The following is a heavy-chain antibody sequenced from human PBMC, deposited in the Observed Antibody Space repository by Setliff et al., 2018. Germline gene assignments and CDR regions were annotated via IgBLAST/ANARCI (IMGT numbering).Heavy chain of an antibody. CDR2: IYYSGST. D-gene: IGHD6-13*01. V-gene: IGHV4-39*07. J-gene: IGHJ6*02. CDR3: ARVAAYSSSWYNYYYGMDV. Sequence: SETLSLTCTVSGGSISSYYWGWIRQPPGKGLEWIGSIYYSGSTYYNPSLKSRVTISVDTSKNQFSLKLSSVTAADTAVYYCARVAAYSSSWYNYYYGMDVWGQGTPVTVSS. CDR1: GGSISSYY.